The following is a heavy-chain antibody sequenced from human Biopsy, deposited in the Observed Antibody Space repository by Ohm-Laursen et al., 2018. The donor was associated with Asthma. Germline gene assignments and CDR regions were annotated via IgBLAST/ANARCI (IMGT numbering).Heavy chain of an antibody. CDR3: ARAVDYSHYYGIDV. J-gene: IGHJ6*02. Sequence: ASVKVSCKTSGYTFNCAGITWVRQAPGQGLEWMGWISVYNGNTKVAQKLQDRVTMITDTSTSTAYMELRSLRSDDTAVYFRARAVDYSHYYGIDVWGQGTTVTVS. V-gene: IGHV1-18*01. CDR1: GYTFNCAG. D-gene: IGHD3-10*01. CDR2: ISVYNGNT.